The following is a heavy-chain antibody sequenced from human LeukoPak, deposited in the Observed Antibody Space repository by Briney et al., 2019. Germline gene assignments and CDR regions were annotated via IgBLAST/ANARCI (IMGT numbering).Heavy chain of an antibody. Sequence: PGGSLRLSCAASGFSFSSYSMNWVRQAPGKGLEWVSYITSSSSKTIYYADSVKGRFTISRDNAKNSLYLQMNSLRAEDTAVYYCARGEYCGGDCYSAAYYFDYWGQGTLVTVSS. D-gene: IGHD2-21*02. CDR2: ITSSSSKTI. CDR3: ARGEYCGGDCYSAAYYFDY. V-gene: IGHV3-48*04. CDR1: GFSFSSYS. J-gene: IGHJ4*02.